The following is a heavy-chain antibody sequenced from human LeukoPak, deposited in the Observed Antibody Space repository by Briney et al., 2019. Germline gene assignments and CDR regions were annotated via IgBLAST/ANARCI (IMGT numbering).Heavy chain of an antibody. CDR2: VNPDGSDK. Sequence: GGSLRLSCAASGFTFSSSWMSWVRQAPGKGLEWVTNVNPDGSDKYYLDSVKGRFTISRDNAKNSLYLQMNSLRVDDTAVYYCATSAAGPDYWGQGTLVTVSS. J-gene: IGHJ4*02. V-gene: IGHV3-7*01. D-gene: IGHD6-13*01. CDR3: ATSAAGPDY. CDR1: GFTFSSSW.